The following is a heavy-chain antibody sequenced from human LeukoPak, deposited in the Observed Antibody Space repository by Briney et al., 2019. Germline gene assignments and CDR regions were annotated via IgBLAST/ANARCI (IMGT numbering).Heavy chain of an antibody. Sequence: GGSLRLSYAGSGFTFSSYEMNWVRQAPGKGLEWVSYISSSGSTIYYADSVKGRFTISRDNAKNSLYLEMNSLRAEDTAVYYCARTDLGYSYGNPDYWGQGTLVTVSS. CDR1: GFTFSSYE. V-gene: IGHV3-48*03. CDR3: ARTDLGYSYGNPDY. D-gene: IGHD5-18*01. J-gene: IGHJ4*02. CDR2: ISSSGSTI.